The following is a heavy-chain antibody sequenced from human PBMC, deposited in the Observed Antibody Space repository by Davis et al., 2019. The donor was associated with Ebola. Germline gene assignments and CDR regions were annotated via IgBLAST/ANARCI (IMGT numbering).Heavy chain of an antibody. V-gene: IGHV1-46*01. CDR1: RNTFTTYY. D-gene: IGHD3-10*01. CDR2: INPSGGST. CDR3: ARDPVNYYYGSGSLDY. J-gene: IGHJ4*02. Sequence: ASVKVSCKASRNTFTTYYMHWVRQAPGQGLEWMGIINPSGGSTTYAQKFQGRVTMTRDTSTSTVYMELSSLRSEDTAVYYCARDPVNYYYGSGSLDYWGQGTLVTVSS.